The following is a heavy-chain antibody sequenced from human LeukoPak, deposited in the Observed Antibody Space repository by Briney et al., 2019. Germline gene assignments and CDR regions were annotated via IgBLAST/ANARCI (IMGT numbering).Heavy chain of an antibody. Sequence: SETLSLTCAVYGGSFSGYYWSWIRQPPGKGLEWIGEINHSGSTNYNPSLKSRVTISVDKSKNHFSLKLSSVTAADTAVYYCARTTTVTTRFDYWGQGTLVTVSS. D-gene: IGHD4-17*01. J-gene: IGHJ4*02. CDR3: ARTTTVTTRFDY. CDR2: INHSGST. CDR1: GGSFSGYY. V-gene: IGHV4-34*01.